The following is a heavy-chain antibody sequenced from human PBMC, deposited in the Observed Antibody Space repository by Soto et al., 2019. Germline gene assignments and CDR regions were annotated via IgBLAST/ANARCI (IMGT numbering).Heavy chain of an antibody. Sequence: EVQLLESGGGLVQPGGSLRLSCAASGFTFSSYAMSWVRQAPGKGLEWVSVISGSGDSTYYADSVKGQFTISRDNSKNTLYLQMNSLRAEDTAVCYCARRGSGSYYDYWGQGTLVTVSS. D-gene: IGHD1-26*01. J-gene: IGHJ4*02. V-gene: IGHV3-23*01. CDR3: ARRGSGSYYDY. CDR2: ISGSGDST. CDR1: GFTFSSYA.